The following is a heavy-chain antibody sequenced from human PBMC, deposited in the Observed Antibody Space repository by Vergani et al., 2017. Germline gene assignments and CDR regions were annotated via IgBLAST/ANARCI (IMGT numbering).Heavy chain of an antibody. D-gene: IGHD6-6*01. CDR3: TTGLPDSSLGYYYGMDV. V-gene: IGHV3-15*01. CDR1: GFTFSNAW. CDR2: IKSKTDGGTT. J-gene: IGHJ6*02. Sequence: EVQLVESGGGLVKPGGSLRLSCAASGFTFSNAWMSWVRQAPGKGLEWVGRIKSKTDGGTTDYAAPVKGRFTISRDDSKNTLYLQMNSLKTEDTAVYYCTTGLPDSSLGYYYGMDVWGQGTTVTVSS.